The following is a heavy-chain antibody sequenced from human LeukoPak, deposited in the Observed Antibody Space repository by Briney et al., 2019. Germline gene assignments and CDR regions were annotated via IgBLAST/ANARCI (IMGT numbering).Heavy chain of an antibody. CDR2: IYYSGST. J-gene: IGHJ4*02. Sequence: SETLSLTCTVSGGSIRSSYYYWGWIRQPPGKGLEWIGYIYYSGSTNYNPSLKSRVIISVDTSKNQFSLKLSSVAAADTAVYYCARDYGDYFDYWGQGTLDTVSS. V-gene: IGHV4-61*01. CDR1: GGSIRSSYYY. CDR3: ARDYGDYFDY. D-gene: IGHD4-17*01.